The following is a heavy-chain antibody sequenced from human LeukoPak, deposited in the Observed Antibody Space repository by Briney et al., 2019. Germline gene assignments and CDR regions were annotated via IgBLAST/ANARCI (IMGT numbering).Heavy chain of an antibody. D-gene: IGHD1-26*01. CDR1: GLTVSNTY. J-gene: IGHJ4*02. Sequence: TGGSLRLSCAASGLTVSNTYMSWVRQAPGKGLEWVSVMYSGGRTFYADSVKGRFTISRDNSKNTLYLQMNSLRAEDAAVYYCARGGRYYIYWGQGTLVTVSS. V-gene: IGHV3-53*01. CDR2: MYSGGRT. CDR3: ARGGRYYIY.